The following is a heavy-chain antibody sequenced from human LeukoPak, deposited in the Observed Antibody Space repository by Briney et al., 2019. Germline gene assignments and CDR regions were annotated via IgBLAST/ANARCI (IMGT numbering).Heavy chain of an antibody. J-gene: IGHJ4*02. D-gene: IGHD3-22*01. CDR2: ISGSGGST. CDR3: AKSIGRGGYYYYFDY. V-gene: IGHV3-23*01. CDR1: GFTFNNAW. Sequence: GGSLRLSCAASGFTFNNAWMSWVRQAPGKGLEWVSAISGSGGSTYYADSVKGRFTISRDNSKNTLYLQMNSLRAEDTAVYYCAKSIGRGGYYYYFDYWGQGTLVTVSS.